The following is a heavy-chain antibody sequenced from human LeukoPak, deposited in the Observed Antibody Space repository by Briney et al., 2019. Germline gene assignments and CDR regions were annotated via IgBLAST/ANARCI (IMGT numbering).Heavy chain of an antibody. CDR3: AGIESIRYCSTTSCYSDY. Sequence: ASVKVSCKASGYTFTGYYMHWVRQAPGQGLEWMGWINPNSGGTNYAQKFQGRVTMTRDTSISTAYMELSRLRSDDTAVYYCAGIESIRYCSTTSCYSDYWGQGTLVTVSS. J-gene: IGHJ4*02. V-gene: IGHV1-2*02. CDR1: GYTFTGYY. CDR2: INPNSGGT. D-gene: IGHD2-2*01.